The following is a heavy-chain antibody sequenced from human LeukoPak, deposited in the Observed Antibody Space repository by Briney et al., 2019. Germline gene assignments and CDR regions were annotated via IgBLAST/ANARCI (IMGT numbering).Heavy chain of an antibody. CDR2: MNPNSGNT. CDR3: ARVEYISGYSHVY. Sequence: ASVKVSCKASGYTFTSYAMNWVRQAPGQGLEWMGWMNPNSGNTGYAQKFQGRVTMTRNIFISTAYMELSSLRSEDTAVYYCARVEYISGYSHVYWGQGTLVTVSS. CDR1: GYTFTSYA. V-gene: IGHV1-8*02. J-gene: IGHJ4*02. D-gene: IGHD3-22*01.